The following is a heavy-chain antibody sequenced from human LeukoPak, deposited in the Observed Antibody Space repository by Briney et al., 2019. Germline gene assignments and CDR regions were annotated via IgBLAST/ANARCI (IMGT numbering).Heavy chain of an antibody. CDR2: IIPIFGTA. V-gene: IGHV1-69*13. D-gene: IGHD3-10*01. CDR3: ARDIYGGSGTVGLDY. CDR1: GGTFSSYA. Sequence: SVKVSYKASGGTFSSYAISWVRQAPGQGLEWMGGIIPIFGTANYAQKFQGRVTITADESTSTAYMELSSLRSEDTAVYYCARDIYGGSGTVGLDYWGQGTLVTVSS. J-gene: IGHJ4*02.